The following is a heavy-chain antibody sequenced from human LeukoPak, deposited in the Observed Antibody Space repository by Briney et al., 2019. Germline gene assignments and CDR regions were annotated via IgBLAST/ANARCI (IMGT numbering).Heavy chain of an antibody. J-gene: IGHJ5*02. V-gene: IGHV1-18*01. CDR2: ISAYNGNT. CDR1: GYTFTSYG. D-gene: IGHD2-2*01. Sequence: GASVKVSCKASGYTFTSYGVSWVRLAPGQGLEWMGWISAYNGNTNYAQKLQGRVTMTTDTSTSTAYMELRSLRSDDTAVYYCARVGTIVVVPAAKNPFDPWGQGTLVTVSS. CDR3: ARVGTIVVVPAAKNPFDP.